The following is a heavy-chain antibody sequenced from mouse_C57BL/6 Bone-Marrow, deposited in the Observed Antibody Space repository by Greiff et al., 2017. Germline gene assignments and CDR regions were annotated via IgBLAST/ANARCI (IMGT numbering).Heavy chain of an antibody. CDR1: GFTFSDYY. V-gene: IGHV5-12*01. CDR2: ISNGGGST. D-gene: IGHD1-1*01. CDR3: YYYGSSYPFAY. J-gene: IGHJ3*01. Sequence: EVMLVESGGGLVQPGGSLKLSCAASGFTFSDYYMYWVRQTPEKRLEWVAYISNGGGSTYSPDTVKGRFTISSDNAKNTLYLQMSRLKSEDTAMYYCYYYGSSYPFAYWGQGTLVTVSA.